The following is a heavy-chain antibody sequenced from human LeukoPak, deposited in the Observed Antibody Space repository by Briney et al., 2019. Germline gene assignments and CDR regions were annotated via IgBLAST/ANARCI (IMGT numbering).Heavy chain of an antibody. J-gene: IGHJ3*02. Sequence: SETLSLTCTVSGGSISSSSYYWGWIRQPPGKGLEWIGSIYYSGSTYYNPSLKSRVTISVDTSKNQFSLKLSSVTAADTAVYYCARDGIVPAAIFAGEAFDIWGQGTMVTVSS. CDR1: GGSISSSSYY. CDR3: ARDGIVPAAIFAGEAFDI. D-gene: IGHD2-2*02. CDR2: IYYSGST. V-gene: IGHV4-39*02.